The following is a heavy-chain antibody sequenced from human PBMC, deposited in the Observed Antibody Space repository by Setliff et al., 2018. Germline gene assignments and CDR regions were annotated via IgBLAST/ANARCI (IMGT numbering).Heavy chain of an antibody. CDR3: ARGRMRGSCSGPSCTYDPFDI. D-gene: IGHD2-2*01. Sequence: PSETLSLTCGVSGYSIRSGYYWGWIRQPPGKGLEWIGSIYHSGSSYYNPSPRSRVTISVDTSKNQFSLILRSVTAADTAVYYCARGRMRGSCSGPSCTYDPFDIWGQGTPVTVSS. V-gene: IGHV4-38-2*01. CDR2: IYHSGSS. CDR1: GYSIRSGYY. J-gene: IGHJ3*02.